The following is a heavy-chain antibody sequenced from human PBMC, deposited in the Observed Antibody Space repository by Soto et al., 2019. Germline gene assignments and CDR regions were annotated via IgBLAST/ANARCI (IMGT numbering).Heavy chain of an antibody. CDR3: ANEGDRVEVPAGTNNGFDP. V-gene: IGHV3-23*01. Sequence: PGGSLRLSCAASGFTFSSYAMSWVRQAPGKGLEWVSAISGSGGSTYYADSVKGRFTISRDNSKDTLYLQMNSLRAEDTAVYYCANEGDRVEVPAGTNNGFDPWGQGTLVTVSS. CDR1: GFTFSSYA. J-gene: IGHJ5*02. CDR2: ISGSGGST. D-gene: IGHD2-2*01.